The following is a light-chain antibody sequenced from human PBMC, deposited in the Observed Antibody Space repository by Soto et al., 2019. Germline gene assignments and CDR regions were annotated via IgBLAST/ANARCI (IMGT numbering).Light chain of an antibody. Sequence: DIQMTQSPSSLSASVGDRVTITCGASQGIGNDLGWYQQKPGNAPKRLIYAASSLQSGVPSRFSGSGSATEFTLTISSLQPEDFATYYCLQHNSYPSTFGPGTRVDIK. V-gene: IGKV1-17*01. CDR1: QGIGND. J-gene: IGKJ3*01. CDR3: LQHNSYPST. CDR2: AAS.